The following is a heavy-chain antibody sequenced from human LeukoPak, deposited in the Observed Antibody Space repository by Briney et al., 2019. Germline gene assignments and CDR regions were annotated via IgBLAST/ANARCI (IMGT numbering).Heavy chain of an antibody. CDR2: IGASGEST. CDR1: GFTFSVAA. J-gene: IGHJ3*01. V-gene: IGHV3-23*01. CDR3: AKDIQLST. Sequence: GGSLRLSCAASGFTFSVAAMTCVRQAPGKGLEWVSLIGASGESTYYADSVKGRFTISRDNSKNTLSLQMNSLRVEDTAMYFCAKDIQLSTWGLGTMVTVSS. D-gene: IGHD5-24*01.